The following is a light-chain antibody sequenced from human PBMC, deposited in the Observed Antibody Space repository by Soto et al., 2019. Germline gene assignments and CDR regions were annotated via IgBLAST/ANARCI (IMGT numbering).Light chain of an antibody. CDR2: DAS. Sequence: EIVLTQSPATLSLSPGERATLSCSASQSVSSYLAWYQQKPGQAPRLLIYDASNRATGIPARFSGSGSGTCFTLTISSLEPEDFAVYYCQQRSNWPPRYTFGQGTKLEIK. CDR3: QQRSNWPPRYT. V-gene: IGKV3-11*01. CDR1: QSVSSY. J-gene: IGKJ2*01.